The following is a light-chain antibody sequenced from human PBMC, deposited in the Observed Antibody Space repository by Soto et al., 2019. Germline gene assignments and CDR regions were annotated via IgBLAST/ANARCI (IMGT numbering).Light chain of an antibody. V-gene: IGLV1-44*01. CDR3: PLVDDILNDFYV. J-gene: IGLJ1*01. CDR1: HSNIGSNT. Sequence: QSARTPPPPASEIPGETGGISCSGGHSNIGSNTVNWYQQLPGTAPQHLIYGNHQRPSGVPDRSSGLRAGTSAYLAISGLGTDRVRNYFCPLVDDILNDFYV. CDR2: GNH.